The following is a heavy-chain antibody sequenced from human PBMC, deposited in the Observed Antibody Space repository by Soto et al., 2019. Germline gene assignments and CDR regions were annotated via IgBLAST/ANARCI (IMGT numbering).Heavy chain of an antibody. J-gene: IGHJ3*02. CDR1: GFSLTTPGLC. V-gene: IGHV2-70*01. Sequence: SGPTLVNPTQTLTLTCSFSGFSLTTPGLCVSWIRQPPGEALEWLALIDWVDDKYYSPSLKTRLSISKDTSKNQVVLTMTNLDPVDTATYYCARKTIGNIDAFDIWGPGTVVTVSS. CDR3: ARKTIGNIDAFDI. CDR2: IDWVDDK. D-gene: IGHD1-1*01.